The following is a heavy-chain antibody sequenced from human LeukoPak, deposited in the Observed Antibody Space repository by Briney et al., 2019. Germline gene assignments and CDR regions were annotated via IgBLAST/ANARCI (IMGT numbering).Heavy chain of an antibody. D-gene: IGHD1-26*01. CDR1: GFTFSSNS. J-gene: IGHJ4*02. V-gene: IGHV3-48*04. CDR3: AREIRGYSYFDY. Sequence: GGSLRLSCAASGFTFSSNSMNWVRQAPGKGLEWVSYISSSGSTIYYADSVKGRFTISRDNAKNSLYLQMNSLRAEDTAVYYCAREIRGYSYFDYWGQGTLVTVSS. CDR2: ISSSGSTI.